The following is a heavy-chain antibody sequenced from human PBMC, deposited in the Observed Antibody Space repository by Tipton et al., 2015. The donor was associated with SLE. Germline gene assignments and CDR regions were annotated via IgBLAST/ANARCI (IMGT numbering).Heavy chain of an antibody. Sequence: GLVKPSETLSLTCAVYGGSFSGYYWSWIRQPPGKGLEWIGYIYYSGSTNYNSSLKSRVTISVDTSKNQFSLKLSSVTAADTAVYYCARDRGGSSPVWGQGTLVTVSS. CDR3: ARDRGGSSPV. CDR1: GGSFSGYY. D-gene: IGHD6-6*01. V-gene: IGHV4-59*01. J-gene: IGHJ4*02. CDR2: IYYSGST.